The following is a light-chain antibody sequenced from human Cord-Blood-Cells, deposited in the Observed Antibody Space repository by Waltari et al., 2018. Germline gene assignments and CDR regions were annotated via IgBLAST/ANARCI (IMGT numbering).Light chain of an antibody. J-gene: IGKJ2*01. CDR2: WAS. CDR1: QSVLYSSNNKNY. V-gene: IGKV4-1*01. Sequence: DIVMTQSPDSLAVSLGERATINCKSRQSVLYSSNNKNYLAWYQQKPGQPPKLLIYWASTRESGVPDQFSGSGSGTDFTLTISSLQAEDVAVYYCQQYYSTPRTFGQGTKLEIK. CDR3: QQYYSTPRT.